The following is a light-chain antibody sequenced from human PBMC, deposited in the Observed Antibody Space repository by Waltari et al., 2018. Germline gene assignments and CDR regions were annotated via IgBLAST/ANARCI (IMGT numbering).Light chain of an antibody. Sequence: EIVMTQSPATLSVSPGERATLACRASQSVGINLAWYQHKPGQVPRLFIYGGSTRATGFPARFSGSGSGTEFTLTISRLQSEDFAVYYCHQYNNWPRTFGQGTKVEIK. CDR2: GGS. CDR1: QSVGIN. J-gene: IGKJ1*01. V-gene: IGKV3-15*01. CDR3: HQYNNWPRT.